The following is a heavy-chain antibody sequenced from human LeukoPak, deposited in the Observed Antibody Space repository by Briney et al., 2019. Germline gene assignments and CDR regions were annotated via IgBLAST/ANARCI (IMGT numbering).Heavy chain of an antibody. V-gene: IGHV3-30*02. CDR2: IRYDGNSK. Sequence: GGSLRLSCGASGFALSSYGLHWGRQAPGKGLEWVAFIRYDGNSKYYVDSVKGRFTISRGNSKHTLYLQMNSLRAEDTAVYYCAKETYDAFDIWGQGTTVTVSS. CDR1: GFALSSYG. J-gene: IGHJ3*02. CDR3: AKETYDAFDI.